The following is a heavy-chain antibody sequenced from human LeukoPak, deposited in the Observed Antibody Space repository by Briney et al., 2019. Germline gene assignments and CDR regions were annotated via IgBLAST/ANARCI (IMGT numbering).Heavy chain of an antibody. J-gene: IGHJ2*01. CDR1: GGSISSYY. CDR2: IYTSGST. CDR3: ARVLSSSSPRYWYFDL. V-gene: IGHV4-4*07. D-gene: IGHD6-13*01. Sequence: SETLSLTCTVSGGSISSYYWSWIRQPAGKGLEWIGRIYTSGSTNYNPPLKSRVTMSVDTSKNQFSLKLSSVTAADTAVYCCARVLSSSSPRYWYFDLWGRGTLVTVSS.